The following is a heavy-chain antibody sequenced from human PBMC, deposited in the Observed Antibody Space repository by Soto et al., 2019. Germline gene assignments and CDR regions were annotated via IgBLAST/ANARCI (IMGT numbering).Heavy chain of an antibody. V-gene: IGHV4-34*01. J-gene: IGHJ6*02. CDR3: ASVKGGSYYYYYGMDV. CDR1: GGSFSGYY. CDR2: INHSGST. Sequence: PSETLSLTCAVYGGSFSGYYWSWIRQPPGKGLEWIGEINHSGSTNYNPSLKSRVTISVDTSKNQFSLKLSSVTAADTAVYYCASVKGGSYYYYYGMDVWGQGTTVTVSS. D-gene: IGHD1-26*01.